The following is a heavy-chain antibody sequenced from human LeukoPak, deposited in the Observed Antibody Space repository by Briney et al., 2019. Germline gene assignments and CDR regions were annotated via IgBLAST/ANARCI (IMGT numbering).Heavy chain of an antibody. V-gene: IGHV3-23*01. CDR1: GFMFSAHA. CDR2: ISGSGSVT. D-gene: IGHD1-1*01. Sequence: GGSLRLSCTASGFMFSAHALTWVRQAPGKGLEYLSGISGSGSVTYYAGSVKGRFTISRDNSRNTLYLQMNSLRAEDSAVYYCAKGNVVTSFFDSWGQGTRVTVSS. CDR3: AKGNVVTSFFDS. J-gene: IGHJ4*02.